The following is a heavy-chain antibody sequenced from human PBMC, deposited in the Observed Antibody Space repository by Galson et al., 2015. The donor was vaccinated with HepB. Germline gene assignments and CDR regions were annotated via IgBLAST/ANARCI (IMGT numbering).Heavy chain of an antibody. D-gene: IGHD1-1*01. Sequence: SVKVSCKASGFTFTSSAVQWVRQARGQRLEWIGWIVVGSGNTNYAQKFQERVTITRDMSTSTAYMELSSLRSEDTAVYYCAADVQLERGAFDYWGQGTLVTVSS. V-gene: IGHV1-58*01. CDR3: AADVQLERGAFDY. CDR2: IVVGSGNT. CDR1: GFTFTSSA. J-gene: IGHJ4*02.